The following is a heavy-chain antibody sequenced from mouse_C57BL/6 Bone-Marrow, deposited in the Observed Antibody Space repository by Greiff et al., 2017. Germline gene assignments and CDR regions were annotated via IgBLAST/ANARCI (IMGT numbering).Heavy chain of an antibody. CDR3: ATTYYSNCDV. CDR2: ISSGSSTF. J-gene: IGHJ1*03. Sequence: EVMLVESGGGLVKPGGSLKLSCAASGFTFSDYGMHWVRQAPETGLEWVAYISSGSSTFSYADTVKGRFTISRYNAKNTLFLQMTSLSSEDTAMYYCATTYYSNCDVGGTGTTVTVSS. V-gene: IGHV5-17*01. D-gene: IGHD2-5*01. CDR1: GFTFSDYG.